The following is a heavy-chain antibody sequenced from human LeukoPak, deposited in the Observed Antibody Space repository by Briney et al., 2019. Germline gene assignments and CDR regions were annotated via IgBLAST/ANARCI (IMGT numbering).Heavy chain of an antibody. J-gene: IGHJ4*02. CDR3: ARDLYGDRPFDY. V-gene: IGHV1-18*01. CDR2: ISAYNGNT. Sequence: ASVKVSCKASGYTFTSYGISWVRQAPGQGLEWMGWISAYNGNTNYAQKFQGRVTMTTDTSTSTAYMDLRSLRSDDTAVYYCARDLYGDRPFDYWGQGTLVTVSS. CDR1: GYTFTSYG. D-gene: IGHD4-17*01.